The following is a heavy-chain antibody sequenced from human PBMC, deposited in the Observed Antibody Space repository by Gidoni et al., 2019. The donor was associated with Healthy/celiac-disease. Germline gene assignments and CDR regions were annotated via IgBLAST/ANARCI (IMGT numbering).Heavy chain of an antibody. CDR2: ISSSSSYI. V-gene: IGHV3-21*01. CDR1: GFTFSSYS. D-gene: IGHD3-22*01. Sequence: EVQLVESGGGLVKPGGSLRLSCAASGFTFSSYSMNWARQAPGKGLEWVSSISSSSSYIYYADSVKGRFTISRDNAKNSLYLQMNSLRAEDTAVYYCARDSGRYDSSGPEGYWGQGTLVTVSS. CDR3: ARDSGRYDSSGPEGY. J-gene: IGHJ4*02.